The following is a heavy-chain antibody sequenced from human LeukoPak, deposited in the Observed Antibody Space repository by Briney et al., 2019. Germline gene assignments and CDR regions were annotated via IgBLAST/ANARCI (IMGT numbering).Heavy chain of an antibody. CDR1: GFTFSSYS. CDR2: ISYDGSYK. Sequence: GGSLRLSCAASGFTFSSYSMRWVRQAPGKGLEWVAIISYDGSYKFYADSVMGRFTISRDNSKNTLYLQMNSLRAEDSAVYSCARQKFDSTFVDIAMAIDYWGQGTLVTVSS. V-gene: IGHV3-30*04. D-gene: IGHD5-18*01. J-gene: IGHJ4*02. CDR3: ARQKFDSTFVDIAMAIDY.